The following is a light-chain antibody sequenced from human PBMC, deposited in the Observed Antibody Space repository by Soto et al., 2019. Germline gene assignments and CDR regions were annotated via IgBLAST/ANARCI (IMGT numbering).Light chain of an antibody. Sequence: EIVLTQSPATLSLSPGGRATLSCRVSQSINIYLAWYQQKLGQAPRLLIYEASIRATGIPARFSGSRSGTDFTLTISSLEPEDIGVYYCQQRYSWPLTFGGRTKVEIK. CDR3: QQRYSWPLT. V-gene: IGKV3-11*01. CDR2: EAS. J-gene: IGKJ4*01. CDR1: QSINIY.